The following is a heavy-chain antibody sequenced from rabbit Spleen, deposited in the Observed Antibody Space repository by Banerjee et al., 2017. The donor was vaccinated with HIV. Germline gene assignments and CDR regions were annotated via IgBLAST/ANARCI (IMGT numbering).Heavy chain of an antibody. CDR2: IDAGSSGFT. J-gene: IGHJ4*01. CDR3: ARYNDYAGYTGALKL. D-gene: IGHD7-1*01. Sequence: QSLEESGGDLVKPGASLTLTCTASGVSFSYSSYMCWVRQAPGKGLEWIACIDAGSSGFTYFASWVNGRFTISKTSSTEVTLQMTRLTAADTATYFCARYNDYAGYTGALKLWGPGTLVTVS. CDR1: GVSFSYSSY. V-gene: IGHV1S40*01.